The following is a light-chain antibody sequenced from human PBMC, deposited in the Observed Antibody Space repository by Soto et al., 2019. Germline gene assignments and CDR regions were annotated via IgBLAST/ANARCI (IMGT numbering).Light chain of an antibody. CDR1: QSISNY. CDR3: QQSYDTPWT. J-gene: IGKJ1*01. CDR2: DAS. V-gene: IGKV1-39*01. Sequence: DIQMTQSPSSLSAWGGNRVTITCRASQSISNYLNWYQQKPGKAPNLLIYDASTLQSGVPSRFSGSGSGTEFTLTISSLQPEDLANYFCQQSYDTPWTFGQGTKVDI.